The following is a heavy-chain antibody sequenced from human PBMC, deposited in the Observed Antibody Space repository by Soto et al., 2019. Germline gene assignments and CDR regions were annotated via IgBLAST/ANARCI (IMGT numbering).Heavy chain of an antibody. CDR1: GYSFTDYY. V-gene: IGHV1-2*02. Sequence: QVHLVQSGAEVKKPGASVKVSCKASGYSFTDYYMHWVRQAPGQGLEWMGWINTKTGGTKYAQRVQGRGTMTGDTSINTAYMELSRLRSDDTAVYYCARVGPTGWFDPWGQGTVVTVSS. J-gene: IGHJ5*02. CDR2: INTKTGGT. CDR3: ARVGPTGWFDP.